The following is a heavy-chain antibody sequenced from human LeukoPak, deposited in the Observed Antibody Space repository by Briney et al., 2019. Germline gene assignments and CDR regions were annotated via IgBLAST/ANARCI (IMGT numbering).Heavy chain of an antibody. CDR3: ARDLRDCSGGSCYTYWFDP. Sequence: GGSLRLSCAASGFTFDDYGRRWVRQAPGKGLEWVSGINWNGGSTGYADSVKGRFTISRDNAKNSLYLQMNSLRAEDTALYYCARDLRDCSGGSCYTYWFDPWGQGTLVTVSS. CDR2: INWNGGST. J-gene: IGHJ5*02. V-gene: IGHV3-20*04. D-gene: IGHD2-15*01. CDR1: GFTFDDYG.